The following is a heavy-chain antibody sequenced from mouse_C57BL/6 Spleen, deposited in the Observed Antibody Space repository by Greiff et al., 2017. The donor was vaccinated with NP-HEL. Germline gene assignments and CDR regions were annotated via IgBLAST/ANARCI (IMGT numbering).Heavy chain of an antibody. CDR2: IYPSDSET. J-gene: IGHJ3*01. CDR3: ATITTVVDRFAY. Sequence: QVQLQQPGAELVRPGSSVKLSCKASGYTFTSYWMDWVKQRPGQGLEWIGNIYPSDSETHYNQKFKDKATLTVDTSSSTGYMQLSSLTSEDSAVYYCATITTVVDRFAYWGQGTLVTVSA. CDR1: GYTFTSYW. V-gene: IGHV1-61*01. D-gene: IGHD1-1*01.